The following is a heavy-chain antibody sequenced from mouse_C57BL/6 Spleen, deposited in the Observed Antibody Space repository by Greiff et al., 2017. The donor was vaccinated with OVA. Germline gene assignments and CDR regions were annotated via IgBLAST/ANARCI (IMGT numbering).Heavy chain of an antibody. CDR1: GFTFSDYY. J-gene: IGHJ4*01. CDR2: ISNGGGST. CDR3: ARQFPDAMDY. Sequence: EVHLVESGGGLVQPGGSLKLSCAASGFTFSDYYMYWVRQTPEKRLEWVAYISNGGGSTYYPDTVKGRFTISRDNAKNTLYLQMSRLKSEDTAMYYCARQFPDAMDYWGQGTSVTVSS. V-gene: IGHV5-12*01.